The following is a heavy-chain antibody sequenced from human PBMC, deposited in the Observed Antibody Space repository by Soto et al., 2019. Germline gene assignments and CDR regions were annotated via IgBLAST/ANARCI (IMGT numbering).Heavy chain of an antibody. D-gene: IGHD3-22*01. V-gene: IGHV5-51*01. Sequence: PGESLKISCKGSGYSFTSYWIGWVRQMPGKGLEWMGIIYPGDSDTRYSPSFQGQVTISADKSISTAYLQWSSLKASDTAMYYCARSDYYDSSGSLRGSWFDPWGQGTLVTVSS. CDR1: GYSFTSYW. CDR3: ARSDYYDSSGSLRGSWFDP. CDR2: IYPGDSDT. J-gene: IGHJ5*02.